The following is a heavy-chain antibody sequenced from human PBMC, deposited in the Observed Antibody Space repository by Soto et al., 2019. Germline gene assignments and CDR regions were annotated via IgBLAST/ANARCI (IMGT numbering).Heavy chain of an antibody. J-gene: IGHJ5*02. CDR1: GFTFSNYA. V-gene: IGHV3-23*01. D-gene: IGHD3-10*01. CDR2: ISGSGGSI. CDR3: AKDSFRWFGETGYNWFDP. Sequence: GGSLRLSCAASGFTFSNYAMTWVRQAPGKGLEWVSHISGSGGSISYADSVKGRFTISRDNSTNTLYLQMNSLRADDTAVYYCAKDSFRWFGETGYNWFDPWGQGTLVTVSS.